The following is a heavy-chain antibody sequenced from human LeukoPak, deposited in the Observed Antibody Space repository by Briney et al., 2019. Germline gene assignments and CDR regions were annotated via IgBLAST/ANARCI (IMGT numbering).Heavy chain of an antibody. V-gene: IGHV3-30-3*02. D-gene: IGHD3-9*01. CDR2: IASDGSHT. CDR1: GFTFSSYA. CDR3: AKWGDYDVLTGYYVSDY. J-gene: IGHJ4*02. Sequence: GGSLRLSCAASGFTFSSYAMHWVRQAPGKGLEWVAVIASDGSHTFYVESVKGRFTISRDNSKNTLYLQMNSLRAEDTAVYYCAKWGDYDVLTGYYVSDYWGQGTLVTVSS.